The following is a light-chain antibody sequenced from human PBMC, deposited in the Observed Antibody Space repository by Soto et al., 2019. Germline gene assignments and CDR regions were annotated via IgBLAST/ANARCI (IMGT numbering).Light chain of an antibody. V-gene: IGKV3-15*01. CDR1: QSVSSN. J-gene: IGKJ3*01. Sequence: DIVMTQSPATLSVSPGERATLSCRAGQSVSSNLAWYQQKPGQAPRLLIYGASTRATGIPARFSGSGSGTEFTLTISSLQSEDFAVYYCQQYNNWPRGFTFGPGTKVDIK. CDR3: QQYNNWPRGFT. CDR2: GAS.